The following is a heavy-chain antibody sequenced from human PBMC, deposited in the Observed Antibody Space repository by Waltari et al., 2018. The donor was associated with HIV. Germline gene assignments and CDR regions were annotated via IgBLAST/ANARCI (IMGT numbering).Heavy chain of an antibody. CDR1: GYSFNTHG. CDR3: AIGSWGEVSFGY. V-gene: IGHV1-18*04. Sequence: QIQLLQSGAEVKKPGASVRVSCKASGYSFNTHGITWVRQATGQGLEWIGWISVKDGRTNSAQNLQGRVTMTSDPSTSTVYMELRTLRSDDTAVYYCAIGSWGEVSFGYWGQGTLVTVSS. D-gene: IGHD3-16*02. J-gene: IGHJ4*02. CDR2: ISVKDGRT.